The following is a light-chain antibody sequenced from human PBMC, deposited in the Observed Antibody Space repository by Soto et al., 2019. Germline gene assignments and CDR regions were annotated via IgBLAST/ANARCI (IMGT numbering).Light chain of an antibody. Sequence: QSVLTQPPSASGPPGQRVTISCSGRASNIGSNFVSWYQVVPGTAPKLLIYTNSHRPSGVPDRFSGSRSGTSASLDISGLQSDDEADYFCATWDDNVKGLVFGGGTKVTVL. J-gene: IGLJ2*01. CDR2: TNS. CDR3: ATWDDNVKGLV. V-gene: IGLV1-44*01. CDR1: ASNIGSNF.